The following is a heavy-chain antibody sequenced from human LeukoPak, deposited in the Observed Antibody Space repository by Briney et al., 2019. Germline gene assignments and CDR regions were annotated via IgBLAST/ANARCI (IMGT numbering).Heavy chain of an antibody. CDR2: IIPIFGTA. D-gene: IGHD3-10*01. V-gene: IGHV1-69*13. J-gene: IGHJ4*02. CDR3: ARDWGSEGYYFDY. CDR1: GGTFSSYA. Sequence: WASVKVSXKASGGTFSSYAISWVRQAPGQGLEWMGGIIPIFGTANYAQKFQGRVTITADESTSTAYMELSSLRSEDTAVYYCARDWGSEGYYFDYWGQGTLVTVSS.